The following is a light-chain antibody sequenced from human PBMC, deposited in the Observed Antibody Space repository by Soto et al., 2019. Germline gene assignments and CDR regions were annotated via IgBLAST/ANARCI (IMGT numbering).Light chain of an antibody. J-gene: IGLJ1*01. CDR3: AAWDDSLSAFV. CDR2: VDN. CDR1: NSNIGNND. Sequence: QSVLTQPPSASGTPGQRVTISCSGSNSNIGNNDVYWYRHLPGTAPRLLIYVDNQRPSEVPDRFSGSKSGTSASQAISGLRSDDEADYYCAAWDDSLSAFVFASGTKVTVL. V-gene: IGLV1-47*02.